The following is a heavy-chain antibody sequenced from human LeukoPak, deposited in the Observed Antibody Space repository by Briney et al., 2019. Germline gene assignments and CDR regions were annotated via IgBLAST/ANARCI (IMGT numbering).Heavy chain of an antibody. CDR1: GGSINSGAYY. V-gene: IGHV4-31*03. D-gene: IGHD1-14*01. CDR2: THYSGST. J-gene: IGHJ3*02. CDR3: ARRTGGAFDI. Sequence: PSETLSLTCTVPGGSINSGAYYWSWIRQHPGKDLEWIGYTHYSGSTYFNPSLKNRVTMSVDTSKNQFSLKLSSVTAADTAVYYCARRTGGAFDIWGQGTMVTVSS.